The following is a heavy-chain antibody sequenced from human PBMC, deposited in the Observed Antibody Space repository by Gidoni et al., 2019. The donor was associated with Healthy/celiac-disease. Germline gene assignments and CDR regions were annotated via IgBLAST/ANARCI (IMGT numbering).Heavy chain of an antibody. J-gene: IGHJ4*02. D-gene: IGHD4-4*01. CDR2: INHSGST. Sequence: QVQLQQWGAGLLKPSETLSLTCAVYGGSFSGYSWSWIRQPPGKGLEWIGEINHSGSTNYNPSLKSRVTISVDTSKNQFSLKLSSVTAADTAVYYCARVPHNSEGPDSHLNYYFDYWGQGTLVNVSS. CDR1: GGSFSGYS. V-gene: IGHV4-34*01. CDR3: ARVPHNSEGPDSHLNYYFDY.